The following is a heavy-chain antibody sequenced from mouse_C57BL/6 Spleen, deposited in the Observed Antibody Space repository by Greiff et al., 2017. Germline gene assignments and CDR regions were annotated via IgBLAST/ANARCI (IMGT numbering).Heavy chain of an antibody. Sequence: VQLQQSGAELVKPGASVKISCKASGYAFSSYWMNWVKQRPGKGLEWIGQLYPGDGDTNYNGKFKGKATLTADKSSSTAYMQLSSLTSEDSAVYFCASPTMVSYAMDYWGQGTSVTVSS. CDR2: LYPGDGDT. J-gene: IGHJ4*01. V-gene: IGHV1-80*01. CDR1: GYAFSSYW. CDR3: ASPTMVSYAMDY. D-gene: IGHD2-2*01.